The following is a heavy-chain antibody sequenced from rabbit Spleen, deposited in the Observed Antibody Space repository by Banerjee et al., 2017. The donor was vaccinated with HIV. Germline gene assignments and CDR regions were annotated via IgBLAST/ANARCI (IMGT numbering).Heavy chain of an antibody. D-gene: IGHD8-1*01. J-gene: IGHJ3*01. CDR3: ARSAVGSSFVYGLYL. V-gene: IGHV1S45*01. CDR1: GFSFSYSDY. Sequence: QEQLVESGGGLVKPGASLTLTCTASGFSFSYSDYMCWVRQPPGKGPEWIACIGGGVSSITYYATWAKGRFTISKTSSTTVTLQMTSLTAADTATYFCARSAVGSSFVYGLYLWGQGTLVTVS. CDR2: IGGGVSSIT.